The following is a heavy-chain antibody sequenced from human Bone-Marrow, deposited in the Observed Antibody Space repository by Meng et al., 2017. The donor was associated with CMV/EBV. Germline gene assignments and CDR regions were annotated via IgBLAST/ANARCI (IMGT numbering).Heavy chain of an antibody. CDR1: GFTFSSYA. D-gene: IGHD6-19*01. CDR2: ISYDGSKK. CDR3: ARVSPPSGYSSGWYSNYYYYGMAV. V-gene: IGHV3-30-3*01. J-gene: IGHJ6*01. Sequence: GGSLRLSCAASGFTFSSYAMHWVRQAPGKGLEWVAVISYDGSKKYYADSVKGRFTISRDNSKNTLYLQMTSLRAEDTAVYYCARVSPPSGYSSGWYSNYYYYGMAVWGQGNTVTFDS.